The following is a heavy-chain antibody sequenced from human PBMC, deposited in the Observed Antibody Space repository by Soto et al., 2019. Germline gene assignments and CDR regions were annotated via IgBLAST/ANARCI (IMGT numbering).Heavy chain of an antibody. CDR2: IWYDGSNK. V-gene: IGHV3-33*01. CDR3: ARDPHTPRWPYSSGSHFDY. CDR1: GFTFSSYG. D-gene: IGHD6-19*01. J-gene: IGHJ4*02. Sequence: AGGSLRLSCAASGFTFSSYGMHWVRQAPGKGLEWVAVIWYDGSNKYYADSVKGRFTISRDNSKNTLYLQMNSLRAEDTAVYYCARDPHTPRWPYSSGSHFDYWGQGTLVTVSS.